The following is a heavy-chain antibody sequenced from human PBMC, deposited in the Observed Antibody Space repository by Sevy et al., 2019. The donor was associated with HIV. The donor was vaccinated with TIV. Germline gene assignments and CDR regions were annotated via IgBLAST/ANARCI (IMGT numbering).Heavy chain of an antibody. D-gene: IGHD2-2*01. CDR2: ISYDGSNK. CDR1: GFTFSSYG. V-gene: IGHV3-30*18. CDR3: AKSSCSSTSCKWGYYYYYMDV. Sequence: GGSLRLSCAASGFTFSSYGMHWVRQAPGKGLEWVAVISYDGSNKYYADSVKGRFTISRDNSKNTLYLQMNSLRAEDTAVYYCAKSSCSSTSCKWGYYYYYMDVWGKGTTVTVSS. J-gene: IGHJ6*03.